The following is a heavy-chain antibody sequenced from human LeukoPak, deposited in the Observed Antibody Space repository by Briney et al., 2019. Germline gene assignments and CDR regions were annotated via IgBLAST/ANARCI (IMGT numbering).Heavy chain of an antibody. V-gene: IGHV5-51*01. CDR1: GYNFNTYW. D-gene: IGHD6-19*01. CDR2: IYPGDSVT. Sequence: GESLKISCKGSGYNFNTYWIGWVRQMPGKGLEWMGIIYPGDSVTRYSPSFQGQVTISADKSISTAYLQWSSLKASDTAMYYCARPYSSGWYYFDYWGQGTLVTVSS. CDR3: ARPYSSGWYYFDY. J-gene: IGHJ4*02.